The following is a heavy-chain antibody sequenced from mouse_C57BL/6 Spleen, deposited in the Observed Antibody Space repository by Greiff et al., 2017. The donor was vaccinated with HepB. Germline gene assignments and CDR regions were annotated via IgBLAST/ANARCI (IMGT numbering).Heavy chain of an antibody. CDR1: GYTFTSYW. J-gene: IGHJ1*03. CDR3: ARRGALVWYFDV. CDR2: IHPNSGST. V-gene: IGHV1-64*01. Sequence: QVQLQQPGAELVKPGASVKLSCKASGYTFTSYWMHWVKQRPGQGLEWIGMIHPNSGSTNYNEKFKSKATLTVDKSSSTAYMQLSSLTSEDSAVYYCARRGALVWYFDVWGTGTTVTVSS. D-gene: IGHD3-1*01.